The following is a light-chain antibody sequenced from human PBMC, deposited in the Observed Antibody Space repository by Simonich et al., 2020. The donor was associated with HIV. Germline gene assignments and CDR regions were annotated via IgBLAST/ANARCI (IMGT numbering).Light chain of an antibody. Sequence: QSALTQPRSVSGSPGPSVTISCTGTSSDVGGYNYVSWYQQNPGKAPKLMIYDVSKGPSGFPVRFCGSKSGNTASLTISGLQAEDEADYYCSSYTSSSTLVFGGGTKLTVL. CDR2: DVS. CDR1: SSDVGGYNY. J-gene: IGLJ2*01. CDR3: SSYTSSSTLV. V-gene: IGLV2-11*01.